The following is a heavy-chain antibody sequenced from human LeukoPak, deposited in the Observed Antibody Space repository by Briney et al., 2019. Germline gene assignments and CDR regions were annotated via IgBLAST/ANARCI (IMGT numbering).Heavy chain of an antibody. CDR2: IYYSGST. V-gene: IGHV4-39*01. J-gene: IGHJ5*02. CDR1: GGSISSSSYY. D-gene: IGHD3-10*01. Sequence: SETLSLTCTVSGGSISSSSYYWGWIRQPPGKGLEWIGSIYYSGSTYYNPSLKGRVTISVDTSKNQFSLKLSSVTAADTAIYYCAKPLMRDRWFGESWGQGTLVTVSS. CDR3: AKPLMRDRWFGES.